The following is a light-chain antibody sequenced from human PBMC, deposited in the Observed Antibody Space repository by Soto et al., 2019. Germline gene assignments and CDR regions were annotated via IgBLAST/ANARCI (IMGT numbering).Light chain of an antibody. CDR1: NSNIGKNS. V-gene: IGLV1-44*01. CDR2: SDT. CDR3: AAWDDSLNGLV. J-gene: IGLJ7*01. Sequence: QSVLSQEPSVSGTPGQRVAMACSGGNSNIGKNSVNWYRQVPGTAPQLLIYSDTLRSFGIPDRFFASKSDTSASLAIGGLQSDDEALYFCAAWDDSLNGLVFGGGTQLTVL.